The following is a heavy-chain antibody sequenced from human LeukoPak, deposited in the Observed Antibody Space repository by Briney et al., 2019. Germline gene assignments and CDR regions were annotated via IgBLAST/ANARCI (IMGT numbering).Heavy chain of an antibody. J-gene: IGHJ3*01. Sequence: GASLQISCKGSGSIFTNYWIGWVRQLPGKGLEWMGIIYPIDSDTRYSPSFRGQVTFSADKSISTAYLQWSSLKASDTAMYYCARPSAYGEDAFDVWGQGTMVTVSS. CDR2: IYPIDSDT. D-gene: IGHD2-21*01. CDR1: GSIFTNYW. V-gene: IGHV5-51*01. CDR3: ARPSAYGEDAFDV.